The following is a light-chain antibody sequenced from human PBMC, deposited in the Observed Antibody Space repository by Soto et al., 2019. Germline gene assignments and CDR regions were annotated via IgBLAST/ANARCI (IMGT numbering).Light chain of an antibody. CDR3: SSYTTSNTPLYV. J-gene: IGLJ1*01. V-gene: IGLV2-14*01. Sequence: QSALTQPASVSGSPGQSITISCTGTSSDTAAYNYVSWYQQHPGKAPKLMIYEVSNRPSGVSNRFSGSQSGNTASLTISGLQAEDEANYYCSSYTTSNTPLYVFGTGTKLTVL. CDR1: SSDTAAYNY. CDR2: EVS.